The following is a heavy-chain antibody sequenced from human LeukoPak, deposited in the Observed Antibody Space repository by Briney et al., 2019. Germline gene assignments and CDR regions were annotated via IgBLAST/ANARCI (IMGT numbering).Heavy chain of an antibody. CDR3: ARELLGGNSGGYFDY. CDR2: INWNGGST. Sequence: AGGSLRLSCAASGFTFDDYGMGWVRQAPGKGLEWVSGINWNGGSTGYADSVKGRFTISRDNAKNSLYLQMNSLRAEDTALYYCARELLGGNSGGYFDYWGQGTLVTVSS. CDR1: GFTFDDYG. D-gene: IGHD4-23*01. J-gene: IGHJ4*02. V-gene: IGHV3-20*04.